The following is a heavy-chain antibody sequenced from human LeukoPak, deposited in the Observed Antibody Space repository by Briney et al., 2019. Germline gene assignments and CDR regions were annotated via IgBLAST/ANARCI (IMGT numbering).Heavy chain of an antibody. CDR3: VRVHVGTDMVDIDY. Sequence: GGSLRLSCAASGFTFSSYQMNWVRQAPGKGLEWVSYITSSGSTMYYADSVKGRFTISRDTAKNTLYLQMNSLRAEDTAVYYCVRVHVGTDMVDIDYWGQGTLVTVSS. J-gene: IGHJ4*02. CDR1: GFTFSSYQ. CDR2: ITSSGSTM. V-gene: IGHV3-48*03. D-gene: IGHD5-18*01.